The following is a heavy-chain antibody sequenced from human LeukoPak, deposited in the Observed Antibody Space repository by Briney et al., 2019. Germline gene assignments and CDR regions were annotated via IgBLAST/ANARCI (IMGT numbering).Heavy chain of an antibody. CDR1: GFTFSSYA. D-gene: IGHD3-10*01. CDR3: AKDRGVYGSGSSSYYFDY. Sequence: GGSLRLSWAASGFTFSSYAMSWVRQAPGKGLEWVSAISGSGGSTYYADSVKGRFTISRDNSKNTLYLQINSLRAEDTAVYYCAKDRGVYGSGSSSYYFDYWGQGTLVTVSS. V-gene: IGHV3-23*01. CDR2: ISGSGGST. J-gene: IGHJ4*02.